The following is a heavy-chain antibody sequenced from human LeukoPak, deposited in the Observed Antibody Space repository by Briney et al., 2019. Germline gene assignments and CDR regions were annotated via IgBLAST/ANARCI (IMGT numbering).Heavy chain of an antibody. Sequence: ASVKISCKVSGYTFTDYYMHWVQRAPGKGLEWMGHVDPEDGETIYAEKFQGRVTITADTSTDTAYMELSSLRSEDTAVYYCATHLTYHGGNSDWGQGTLVTVSS. CDR3: ATHLTYHGGNSD. D-gene: IGHD4-23*01. CDR1: GYTFTDYY. V-gene: IGHV1-69-2*01. CDR2: VDPEDGET. J-gene: IGHJ4*02.